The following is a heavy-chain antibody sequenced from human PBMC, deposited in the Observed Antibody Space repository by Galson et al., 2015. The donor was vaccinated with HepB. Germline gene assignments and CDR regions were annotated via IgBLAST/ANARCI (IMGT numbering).Heavy chain of an antibody. Sequence: SVKVSCKASGYTFTSYAMHWVRQAPGQRLEWMGWINAGNGNTKYSQKFQGRVTITRDTSASTAYMELSSLRSGDTAVYYCAREAGSSSQMNPGLFDPWGQGTLVTVSS. V-gene: IGHV1-3*01. D-gene: IGHD6-6*01. CDR3: AREAGSSSQMNPGLFDP. J-gene: IGHJ5*02. CDR2: INAGNGNT. CDR1: GYTFTSYA.